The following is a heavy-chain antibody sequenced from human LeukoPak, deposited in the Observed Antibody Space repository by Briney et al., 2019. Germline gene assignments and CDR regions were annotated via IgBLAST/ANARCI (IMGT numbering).Heavy chain of an antibody. Sequence: SETLSLTCSVSGGSISSFYWNWIRQPPGKGLEWIGYMSNSGSTNYNPSLTSRLTISVDTSKNHLSLRLSSVTAADTAVYYCARGNYDDSYAYGGDFDSWGQGTLVTVSS. V-gene: IGHV4-59*01. J-gene: IGHJ4*02. CDR2: MSNSGST. D-gene: IGHD3-16*01. CDR3: ARGNYDDSYAYGGDFDS. CDR1: GGSISSFY.